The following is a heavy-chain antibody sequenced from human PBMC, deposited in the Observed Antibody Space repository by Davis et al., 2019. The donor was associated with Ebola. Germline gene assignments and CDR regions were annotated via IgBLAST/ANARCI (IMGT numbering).Heavy chain of an antibody. D-gene: IGHD3-3*01. CDR1: GFMFSSYG. V-gene: IGHV3-30*02. CDR2: IWYDGSNK. CDR3: AKGGLYDFWSGYPYYYYYGMDV. J-gene: IGHJ6*04. Sequence: GGSLRLSCAASGFMFSSYGMHWVRQAPGKGLEWVAVIWYDGSNKYYADSVKGRFTISRDNSKNTLYLQMNSLRAEDTAVYYCAKGGLYDFWSGYPYYYYYGMDVWGKGTTVTVSS.